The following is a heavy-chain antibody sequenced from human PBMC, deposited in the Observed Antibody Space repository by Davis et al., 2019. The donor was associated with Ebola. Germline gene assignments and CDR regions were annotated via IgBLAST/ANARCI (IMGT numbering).Heavy chain of an antibody. J-gene: IGHJ6*02. CDR2: ISWSGST. CDR3: AKGSLYGSRSITAGMDV. D-gene: IGHD4-17*01. V-gene: IGHV3-23*01. Sequence: PGGSLRLSCAASGFTFTSYSMTWVRQAPGKGLEWVSGISWSGSTYYADSVKGRFTFSRDNSKNTLYLQMNSLRAEDTAVYYCAKGSLYGSRSITAGMDVWGQGTTVTVSS. CDR1: GFTFTSYS.